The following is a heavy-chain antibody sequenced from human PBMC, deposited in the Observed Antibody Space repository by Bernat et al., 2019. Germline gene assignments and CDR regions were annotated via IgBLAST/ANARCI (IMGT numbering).Heavy chain of an antibody. D-gene: IGHD3-9*01. CDR3: AKDGGRYFDWLYLDY. J-gene: IGHJ4*02. CDR1: GFTFSSYG. Sequence: QVQLVESGGGVVQPGRSLRLSCAASGFTFSSYGMHWVRQAPGKGLEWVAVIWYDGSNKYYADSVKGRFTISRDNSKNTLYLQMNSLRAEDTAVYYCAKDGGRYFDWLYLDYWGQGTLVTVSS. V-gene: IGHV3-33*06. CDR2: IWYDGSNK.